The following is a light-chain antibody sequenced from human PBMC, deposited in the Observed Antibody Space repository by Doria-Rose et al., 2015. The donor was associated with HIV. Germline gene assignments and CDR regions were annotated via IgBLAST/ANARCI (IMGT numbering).Light chain of an antibody. V-gene: IGLV1-40*01. CDR2: CDT. J-gene: IGLJ1*01. Sequence: QSVLTQPPSVSGAPGQGVAISCTGSSSNIGAGFDVNWYQQFPGAARKLLIHCDTNQPSGVTDRFSCSKSGTSASLAISGLRAEDEADYYCQSYDSRLSVYVFGTGTKVTVL. CDR1: SSNIGAGFD. CDR3: QSYDSRLSVYV.